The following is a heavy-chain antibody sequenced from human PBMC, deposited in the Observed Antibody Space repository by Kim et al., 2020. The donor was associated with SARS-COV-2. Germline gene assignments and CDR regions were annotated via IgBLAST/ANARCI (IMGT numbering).Heavy chain of an antibody. J-gene: IGHJ6*02. CDR3: ATDLRLLWFGSTSYGMDV. Sequence: ASVKVSCKVSGYTLTELSMHWVRQAPGKGLEWMGGFDPEDGETIYAQKFQGRVTMTEDTSTDTAYMELSSLRSEDTAVYYCATDLRLLWFGSTSYGMDVWGQGTTVTVSS. CDR2: FDPEDGET. D-gene: IGHD3-10*01. V-gene: IGHV1-24*01. CDR1: GYTLTELS.